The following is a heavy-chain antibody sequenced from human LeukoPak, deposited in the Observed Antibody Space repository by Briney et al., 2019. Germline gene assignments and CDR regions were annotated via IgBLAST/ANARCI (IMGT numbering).Heavy chain of an antibody. D-gene: IGHD2-15*01. Sequence: GGSLRLSCAASGFTFSSYWMSWVRQAPGKGLEWMANIKQDGSEKYYVDSVKGRFTISRDNAKNSLYLQMNSLRAEDTAVYYCAGDRRAMVEYVVGVDAFFDNWGQGTLVTVSS. CDR3: AGDRRAMVEYVVGVDAFFDN. J-gene: IGHJ4*02. CDR2: IKQDGSEK. V-gene: IGHV3-7*01. CDR1: GFTFSSYW.